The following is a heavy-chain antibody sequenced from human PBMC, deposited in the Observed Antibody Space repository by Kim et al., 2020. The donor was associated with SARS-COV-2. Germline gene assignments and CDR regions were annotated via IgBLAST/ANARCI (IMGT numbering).Heavy chain of an antibody. V-gene: IGHV4-34*01. J-gene: IGHJ4*02. CDR1: GGSFSGYY. CDR2: INHSGST. Sequence: SETLSLTCAVYGGSFSGYYWSWIRQPPGKGLEWIGEINHSGSTNHNPSLKSRVTISVDTSKNQFSLKLSSVTAADTAVYYCARGRGGYSYGYHQDFDYWGQGTLVTVSS. D-gene: IGHD5-18*01. CDR3: ARGRGGYSYGYHQDFDY.